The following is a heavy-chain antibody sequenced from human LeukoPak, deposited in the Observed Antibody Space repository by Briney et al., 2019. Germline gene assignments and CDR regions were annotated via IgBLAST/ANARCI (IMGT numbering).Heavy chain of an antibody. D-gene: IGHD3-10*01. V-gene: IGHV3-43*01. CDR1: GFTFDDYT. CDR2: ITWDGGST. CDR3: AKGKNTGSYLSHVDY. J-gene: IGHJ4*02. Sequence: GGSLRLSCAASGFTFDDYTMHWVRQAPGKGREGVSLITWDGGSTYYADSVKGRFTISRDNSNNSLYLQMNSLSTEDTALYYCAKGKNTGSYLSHVDYWGQGTLVTVSS.